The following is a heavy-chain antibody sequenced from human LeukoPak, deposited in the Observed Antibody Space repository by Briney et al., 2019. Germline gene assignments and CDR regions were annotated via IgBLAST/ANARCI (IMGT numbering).Heavy chain of an antibody. Sequence: GGSLRLSCAASGFTFSSYSMNWVRQAPGKGLEWVSSISGGSTYIDYADSVKGRFTISRDNAKNSLYLQMNSLRAEDTAVYYCARDVYDGMDVWGQGTTVTVSS. CDR1: GFTFSSYS. V-gene: IGHV3-21*01. J-gene: IGHJ6*02. CDR2: ISGGSTYI. CDR3: ARDVYDGMDV.